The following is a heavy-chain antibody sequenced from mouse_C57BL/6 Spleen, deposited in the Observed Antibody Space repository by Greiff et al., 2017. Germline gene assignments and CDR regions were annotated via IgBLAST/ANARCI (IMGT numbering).Heavy chain of an antibody. CDR2: INSDGGST. D-gene: IGHD1-1*01. CDR1: EYEFPSHD. J-gene: IGHJ3*01. CDR3: ARQNYDSSYIAY. V-gene: IGHV5-2*01. Sequence: EVQRVESGGGLVQPGESLKLSCASNEYEFPSHDMSWVRKTPEKRLGLVAAINSDGGSTYYPDTIERRFIISRDNTKKTLYLKRSSLRYDDTALYYCARQNYDSSYIAYWGQGTLITVSA.